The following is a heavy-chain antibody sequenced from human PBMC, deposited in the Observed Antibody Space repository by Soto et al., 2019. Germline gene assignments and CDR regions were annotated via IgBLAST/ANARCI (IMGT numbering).Heavy chain of an antibody. D-gene: IGHD3-22*01. CDR2: MSAYNGNT. CDR3: ARDRDDYDISGYCVPFAY. Sequence: ASVKVSCKASGYTFTSYGISWVRQAPGQGLERMGWMSAYNGNTNYAQKLQGRVTMTTDTSTSTAYMELRSLRSDDAAVYYCARDRDDYDISGYCVPFAYGAKGSLDPVSS. CDR1: GYTFTSYG. J-gene: IGHJ4*02. V-gene: IGHV1-18*01.